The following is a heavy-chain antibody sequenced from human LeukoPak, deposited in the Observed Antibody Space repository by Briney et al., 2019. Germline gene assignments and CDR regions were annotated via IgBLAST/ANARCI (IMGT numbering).Heavy chain of an antibody. J-gene: IGHJ4*02. CDR3: AREKAPNGPDY. D-gene: IGHD4-17*01. V-gene: IGHV3-66*01. Sequence: GSLRLSCATFGFTVSSKYMSWVRQAPGKGLEWVSILYSADNTNYADSVKGRFTISSDNSKNTLYLQMNSLRVEDTAVYYCAREKAPNGPDYWGQGTLVTVSS. CDR2: LYSADNT. CDR1: GFTVSSKY.